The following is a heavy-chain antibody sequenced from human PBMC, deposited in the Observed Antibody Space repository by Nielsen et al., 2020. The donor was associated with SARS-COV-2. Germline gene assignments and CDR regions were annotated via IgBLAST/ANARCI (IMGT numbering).Heavy chain of an antibody. D-gene: IGHD1-26*01. CDR2: ISGSGGST. CDR1: GFTFSSYA. Sequence: GESLKISCAASGFTFSSYAMSWVRQAPEKGLEWVSAISGSGGSTYYADSVKGRFTISRDNSKNTLYLQMNSLRAEDTAVYYCANGLWEDYWGQGTLVTVSS. V-gene: IGHV3-23*01. CDR3: ANGLWEDY. J-gene: IGHJ4*02.